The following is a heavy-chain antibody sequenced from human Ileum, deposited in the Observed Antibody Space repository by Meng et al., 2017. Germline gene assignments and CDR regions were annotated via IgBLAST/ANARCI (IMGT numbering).Heavy chain of an antibody. Sequence: QLQLQESGPGLVRPSETLSLTCTLSGGSISGSSYYWGWIRPPPGKGLEWIGSIYSSGSTYYNPSLKSRVTTSVDTSKNQFSLKLSSVTAADTAVYYCVRRAGLRQAFDYWGQGTLVTVSS. D-gene: IGHD4-17*01. CDR3: VRRAGLRQAFDY. CDR1: GGSISGSSYY. J-gene: IGHJ4*02. V-gene: IGHV4-39*01. CDR2: IYSSGST.